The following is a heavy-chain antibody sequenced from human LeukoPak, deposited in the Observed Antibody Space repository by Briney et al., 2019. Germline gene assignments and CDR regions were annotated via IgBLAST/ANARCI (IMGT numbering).Heavy chain of an antibody. CDR3: ASNATTGWFDP. J-gene: IGHJ5*02. CDR2: IYNSGST. CDR1: GYSISSNYY. Sequence: SETLSLTCAVSGYSISSNYYWGWIRQPPGKKLEWIGSIYNSGSTYYNPSLKSRITISVDTSKNHFSLKLSSVTAADTAVYYCASNATTGWFDPWGQGTLVTVSS. D-gene: IGHD1-14*01. V-gene: IGHV4-38-2*01.